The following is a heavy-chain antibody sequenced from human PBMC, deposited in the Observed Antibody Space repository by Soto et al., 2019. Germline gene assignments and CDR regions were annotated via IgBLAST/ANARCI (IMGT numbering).Heavy chain of an antibody. Sequence: LSLSCTASGFSISSDLMNWFRQAPGKGLEWVAILKKYGSEEFYVDSLEGRFTIYRDNAKNSVYLQMNSLIDEDTAVYYCAGGTPRNALRSFDWPRLDXWGQVTLFTVSX. CDR3: AGGTPRNALRSFDWPRLDX. D-gene: IGHD3-9*01. V-gene: IGHV3-7*03. J-gene: IGHJ4*02. CDR2: LKKYGSEE. CDR1: GFSISSDL.